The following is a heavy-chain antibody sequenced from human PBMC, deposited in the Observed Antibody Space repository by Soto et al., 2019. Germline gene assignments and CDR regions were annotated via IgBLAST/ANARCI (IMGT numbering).Heavy chain of an antibody. CDR3: APGTRTTVTTGYWFDP. D-gene: IGHD4-17*01. V-gene: IGHV3-23*01. CDR1: GFTFRSSG. CDR2: ISGSGDST. J-gene: IGHJ5*02. Sequence: EVQVLESGGGLVQPGGSLRLSCVASGFTFRSSGMSWVRQAPGKGLEWVSGISGSGDSTFYADSVKGRFTISRDNSKNTLYLQINSLRAEDTAVYYCAPGTRTTVTTGYWFDPWGQGTLVTVSP.